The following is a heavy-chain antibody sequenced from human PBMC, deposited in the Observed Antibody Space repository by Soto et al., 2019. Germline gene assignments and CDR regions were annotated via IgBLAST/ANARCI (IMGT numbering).Heavy chain of an antibody. V-gene: IGHV1-69*13. CDR2: IIPIFGTA. CDR3: ARDRHEYSSSWGPTALFDY. Sequence: GASVKVSCKASGGTFSSYAISWVRQAPGQGLEWMGGIIPIFGTANYAQKFQGRVTITADESTSTAYMELSSLRSEDTAVYYCARDRHEYSSSWGPTALFDYWGQGTLVTVSS. J-gene: IGHJ4*02. D-gene: IGHD6-6*01. CDR1: GGTFSSYA.